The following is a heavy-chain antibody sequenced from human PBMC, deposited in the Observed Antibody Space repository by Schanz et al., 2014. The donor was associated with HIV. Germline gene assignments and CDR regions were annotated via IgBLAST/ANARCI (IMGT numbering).Heavy chain of an antibody. V-gene: IGHV1-46*01. CDR1: GYTFTSSF. CDR3: ARERMATGGFDV. Sequence: QVQLVQSGAEVKKPGASVKVSCKAFGYTFTSSFIHWVRQAPGQGLEWMAVINTSGGGTSDALQGRVAVTRDTSTSTVYMDLRNLRFEDSAVYYCARERMATGGFDVWGQGTTVTVSS. CDR2: INTSGGGT. J-gene: IGHJ6*02. D-gene: IGHD2-15*01.